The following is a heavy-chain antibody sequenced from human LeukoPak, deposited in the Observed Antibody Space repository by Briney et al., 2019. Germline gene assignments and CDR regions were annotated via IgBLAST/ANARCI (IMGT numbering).Heavy chain of an antibody. V-gene: IGHV4-31*03. CDR2: MYYSGIT. Sequence: SRTLSLTCTVSGGSISSGGYYWGCIRPHPGKGLEWIVYMYYSGITYYNPSLKSRVTRSVDTSKNQFSLKLSSVTDADTAVYYCARTGYSSAEYYFDYWGQGTLVTVSS. CDR1: GGSISSGGYY. D-gene: IGHD6-19*01. CDR3: ARTGYSSAEYYFDY. J-gene: IGHJ4*02.